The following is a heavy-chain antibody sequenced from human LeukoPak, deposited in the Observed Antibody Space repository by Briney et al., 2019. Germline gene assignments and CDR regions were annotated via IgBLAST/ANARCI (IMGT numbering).Heavy chain of an antibody. CDR3: AKANWISNADAVW. Sequence: GSLRLSCAASGLSFSSFAMSWVRQGPARGLEWVSSTRGNGETFYADSVKGRCTLSRDDSRNTVYLQLNDLRVEDTAIYYCAKANWISNADAVWWGQGTQVTVSS. V-gene: IGHV3-23*01. D-gene: IGHD1-1*01. CDR1: GLSFSSFA. J-gene: IGHJ4*02. CDR2: TRGNGET.